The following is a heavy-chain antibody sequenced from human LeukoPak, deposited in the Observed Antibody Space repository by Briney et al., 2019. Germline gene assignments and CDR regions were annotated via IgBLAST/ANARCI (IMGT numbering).Heavy chain of an antibody. D-gene: IGHD3-3*01. V-gene: IGHV3-48*03. CDR3: ASANPILLDYYYYYYMDV. CDR2: ISSSGSTI. CDR1: GFTLSSYE. J-gene: IGHJ6*03. Sequence: GGSLRLSCAASGFTLSSYEMNWVRQAPGKGLEWVSYISSSGSTIYYADSVKGRFTISRDNSKNSLYLQMNSLRAEDTAVYYCASANPILLDYYYYYYMDVWGKGTTVTVSS.